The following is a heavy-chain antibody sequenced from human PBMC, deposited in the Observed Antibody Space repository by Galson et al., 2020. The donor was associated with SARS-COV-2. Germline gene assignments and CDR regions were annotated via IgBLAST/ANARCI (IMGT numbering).Heavy chain of an antibody. V-gene: IGHV4-39*07. J-gene: IGHJ2*01. Sequence: SQTLSLTCSVSGGSISSRSYYWGWLRQPPGKGLEWIGSIYYSGSTYYNPSLKSRVTIPIDTSKNQLSLNLTPVPAADTAVYYCARIYSTASWTVDVWGRGTQVTGSS. D-gene: IGHD5-18*01. CDR3: ARIYSTASWTVDV. CDR1: GGSISSRSYY. CDR2: IYYSGST.